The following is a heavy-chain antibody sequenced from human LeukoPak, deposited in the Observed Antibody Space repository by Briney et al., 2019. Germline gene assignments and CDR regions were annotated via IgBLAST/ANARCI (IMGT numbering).Heavy chain of an antibody. Sequence: PSETLSLTCAVYGGSLSGYYWSWIRQPPGKGLEWIGEINHSGSTNYNPSLKTRVTISVDTSKNQFSLKLTSVTAADTAVYYCAREAGLIYFYYIDVWGKGTTVTVSS. J-gene: IGHJ6*03. V-gene: IGHV4-34*01. CDR3: AREAGLIYFYYIDV. D-gene: IGHD2-8*01. CDR1: GGSLSGYY. CDR2: INHSGST.